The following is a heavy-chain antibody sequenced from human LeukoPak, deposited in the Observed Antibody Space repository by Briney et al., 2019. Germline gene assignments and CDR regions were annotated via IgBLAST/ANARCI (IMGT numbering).Heavy chain of an antibody. D-gene: IGHD1-26*01. CDR2: ISGLGGGT. Sequence: GGSLRLSCAASGFIFSTYAMTWVRQAPGKGLEWVSTISGLGGGTYYADSVKGRFTISRVNSNNTLYLQMKSLRADDTAIYFCAKNAEWELPEYYFDYWGQGTLVTVP. CDR1: GFIFSTYA. J-gene: IGHJ4*02. CDR3: AKNAEWELPEYYFDY. V-gene: IGHV3-23*01.